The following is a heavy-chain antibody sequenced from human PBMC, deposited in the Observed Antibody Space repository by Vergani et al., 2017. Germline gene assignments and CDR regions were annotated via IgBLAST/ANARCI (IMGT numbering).Heavy chain of an antibody. CDR2: IRSKAYGGTT. V-gene: IGHV3-49*04. CDR1: GFTFGDYA. CDR3: TRDGLGWDSSSWSDYFDY. Sequence: EVQLVESGGGLVQPGRSLRLSCTASGFTFGDYAMSWVRQAPGKGLEWVGFIRSKAYGGTTEYAASVKGRFTISRDDSKSIAYLQMNSLKTEDTAVYYCTRDGLGWDSSSWSDYFDYWGQGTLVTVSS. J-gene: IGHJ4*02. D-gene: IGHD6-13*01.